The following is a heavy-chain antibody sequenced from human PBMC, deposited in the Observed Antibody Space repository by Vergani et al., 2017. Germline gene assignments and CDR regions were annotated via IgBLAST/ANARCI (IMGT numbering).Heavy chain of an antibody. Sequence: QVQLVQSGAEVKKPGSSVKVSCKASGGTFSSYAISWVRQAPGQALDWMGGIIPIFGTANYAQKFQGRVTITADESTSTAYMELSSLRSEDTAVYYCARGYYDILTGYYNHAFDIWGQGTMVTVSS. D-gene: IGHD3-9*01. J-gene: IGHJ3*02. CDR1: GGTFSSYA. V-gene: IGHV1-69*01. CDR2: IIPIFGTA. CDR3: ARGYYDILTGYYNHAFDI.